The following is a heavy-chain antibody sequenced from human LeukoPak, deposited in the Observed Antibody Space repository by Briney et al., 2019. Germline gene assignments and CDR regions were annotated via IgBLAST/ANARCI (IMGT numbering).Heavy chain of an antibody. J-gene: IGHJ4*02. Sequence: SETLSLTCTVSGGSISSYYWSWIRQPPGKRLEWIGYIYYSGSTIYNPSLQSRVTISVDTSKNQFSLKLTSVTAADTAVYYCARYDSGSYLFDYWGQGTLVTVSS. CDR3: ARYDSGSYLFDY. CDR1: GGSISSYY. D-gene: IGHD1-26*01. CDR2: IYYSGST. V-gene: IGHV4-59*01.